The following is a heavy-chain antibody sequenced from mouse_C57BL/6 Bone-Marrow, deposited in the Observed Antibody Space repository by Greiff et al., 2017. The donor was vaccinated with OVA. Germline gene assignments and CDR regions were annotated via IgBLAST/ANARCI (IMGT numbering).Heavy chain of an antibody. CDR3: AADYGSSYWYFDV. CDR1: GFNIKNTY. Sequence: EVQLVESVAELVRPGASVKLSCTASGFNIKNTYMHWVKQRPEQGLEWIGRIDPANGTTKYAPKFQGKATITADTSSNTAYLQLSSLTSEDTAIYYCAADYGSSYWYFDVWGTGTTVTVSS. J-gene: IGHJ1*03. V-gene: IGHV14-3*01. CDR2: IDPANGTT. D-gene: IGHD1-1*01.